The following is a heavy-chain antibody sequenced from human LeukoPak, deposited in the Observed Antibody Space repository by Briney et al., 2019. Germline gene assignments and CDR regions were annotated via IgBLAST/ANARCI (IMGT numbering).Heavy chain of an antibody. CDR3: AKRVNYYDSSGYYPGAYYGMDV. CDR2: ISGSGGST. J-gene: IGHJ6*02. V-gene: IGHV3-23*01. Sequence: GGSLRLSCAASGFTFSSYAMSWVRQAPGKGLEWVSAISGSGGSTYYADSVKGRFTISRDNSKNTLYLQMNSLRAGDTAVYYCAKRVNYYDSSGYYPGAYYGMDVWGQGTTVTVSS. D-gene: IGHD3-22*01. CDR1: GFTFSSYA.